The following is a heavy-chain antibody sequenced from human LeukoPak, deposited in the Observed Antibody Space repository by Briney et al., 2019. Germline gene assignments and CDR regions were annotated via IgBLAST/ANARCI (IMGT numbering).Heavy chain of an antibody. J-gene: IGHJ6*03. V-gene: IGHV1-18*04. D-gene: IGHD2-2*01. CDR1: GYTFTGYY. CDR2: ISAYNGNT. Sequence: ASVKVSCTASGYTFTGYYLHWVRQAPGQGLEWMGWISAYNGNTKYPQKLQGRVTMTTDTSTSTAYMELRSLRSDDTAVYYCARGPIIDIVIVPAADDYYYMDVWGKGTTVTVSS. CDR3: ARGPIIDIVIVPAADDYYYMDV.